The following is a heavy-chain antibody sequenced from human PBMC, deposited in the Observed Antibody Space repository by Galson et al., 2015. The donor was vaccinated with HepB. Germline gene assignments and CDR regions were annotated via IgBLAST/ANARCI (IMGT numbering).Heavy chain of an antibody. D-gene: IGHD3-10*01. V-gene: IGHV3-30*04. CDR3: ARDSGLLVRGVIDY. Sequence: SLRLPCAASKFTFKNYAIHWVRQAPGKGLEWVAVISSDAMDRYYADSVKGRFTISRDNSRNTMYLQMNTLTAEDTAVYYCARDSGLLVRGVIDYWGQGTLVTVSS. J-gene: IGHJ4*02. CDR2: ISSDAMDR. CDR1: KFTFKNYA.